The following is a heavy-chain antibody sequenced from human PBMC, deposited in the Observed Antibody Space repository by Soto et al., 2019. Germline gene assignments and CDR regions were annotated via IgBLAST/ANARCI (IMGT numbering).Heavy chain of an antibody. D-gene: IGHD3-10*01. Sequence: GGSLRLSCAASGFTFSDHYMDWVRQAPGKGLEWVGRTRNKANSYTTGYAASVKGRFTISRDDSKNSLYLQMNSLKTEDTAVYYCARNSYYGSGRNYMDVWGKGTTVTVS. CDR2: TRNKANSYTT. J-gene: IGHJ6*03. CDR3: ARNSYYGSGRNYMDV. CDR1: GFTFSDHY. V-gene: IGHV3-72*01.